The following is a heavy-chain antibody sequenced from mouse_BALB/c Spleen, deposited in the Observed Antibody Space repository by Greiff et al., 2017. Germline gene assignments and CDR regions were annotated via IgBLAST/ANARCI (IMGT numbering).Heavy chain of an antibody. CDR2: ISSGSSTI. CDR3: ARDYRYDGYAMGY. Sequence: EVQRVESGGGLVQPGGSRKLSCAASGFTFSSFGMHWVRQAPEKGLEWVAYISSGSSTIYYADTVKGRFTISRDNPKNTLFLQMTSLRSEDTAMYYCARDYRYDGYAMGYWGQGTSVTVSS. V-gene: IGHV5-17*02. CDR1: GFTFSSFG. J-gene: IGHJ4*01. D-gene: IGHD2-14*01.